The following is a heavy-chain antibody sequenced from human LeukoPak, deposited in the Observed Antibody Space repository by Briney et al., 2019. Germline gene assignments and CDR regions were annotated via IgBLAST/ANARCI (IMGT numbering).Heavy chain of an antibody. D-gene: IGHD3-10*01. CDR3: ARVPRHNYYGSGSLDY. CDR2: IIPIFGTA. V-gene: IGHV1-69*13. CDR1: GGTFSSYA. Sequence: SVKVSCKASGGTFSSYAISWVRQAPGQGLEWMGGIIPIFGTANYAQKFQGRVTITADESTSTAYMELSSLGSEDTAVYYCARVPRHNYYGSGSLDYWGQGTLVTVSS. J-gene: IGHJ4*02.